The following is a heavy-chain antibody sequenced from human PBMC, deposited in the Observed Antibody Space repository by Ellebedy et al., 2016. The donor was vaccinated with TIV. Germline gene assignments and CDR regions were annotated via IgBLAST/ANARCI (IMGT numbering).Heavy chain of an antibody. J-gene: IGHJ3*02. V-gene: IGHV1-69*13. CDR3: ARDRTPYGSGVNAFDI. CDR2: IIPIFGTA. CDR1: GYTFTSYG. D-gene: IGHD3-10*01. Sequence: ASVKVSCKASGYTFTSYGISWVRQAPGQGLEWMGGIIPIFGTANYAQKFQGRVTITADESTSTAYMELSSLRSEDTAVYYCARDRTPYGSGVNAFDIWGQGTMVTVS.